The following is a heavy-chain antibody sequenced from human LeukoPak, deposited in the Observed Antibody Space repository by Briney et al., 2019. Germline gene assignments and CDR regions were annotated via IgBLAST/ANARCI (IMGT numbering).Heavy chain of an antibody. D-gene: IGHD6-13*01. CDR1: GGSFSGYY. J-gene: IGHJ6*03. V-gene: IGHV4-4*07. CDR3: ARDHRVAAAARYYYYYMDV. CDR2: IYTSGST. Sequence: PSETLSLTCAVYGGSFSGYYWSWIRQPAGKGLEWVGRIYTSGSTNYNPSLKSRVTMSVDTSKNQFSLKLSSVTAADTAVYYCARDHRVAAAARYYYYYMDVWGKGTTVTISS.